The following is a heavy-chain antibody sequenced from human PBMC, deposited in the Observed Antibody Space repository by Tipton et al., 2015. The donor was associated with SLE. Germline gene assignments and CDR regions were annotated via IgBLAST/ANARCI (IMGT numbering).Heavy chain of an antibody. Sequence: TLSLTCTVSGGSISSFYWSWIRQPPGKGLERIGYMYYSGSTNYNPSLKSRVSASVDTAKNQLSLKLASVTAADTAVYYCARDMGGPFDHWGQGTLVTVSS. V-gene: IGHV4-59*01. CDR1: GGSISSFY. CDR3: ARDMGGPFDH. CDR2: MYYSGST. J-gene: IGHJ4*02. D-gene: IGHD3-16*01.